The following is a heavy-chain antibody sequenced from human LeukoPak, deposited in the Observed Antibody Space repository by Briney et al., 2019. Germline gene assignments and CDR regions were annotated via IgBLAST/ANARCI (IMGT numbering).Heavy chain of an antibody. D-gene: IGHD1-26*01. CDR2: IYHSGST. CDR3: ARPKWELSPDLFFDY. J-gene: IGHJ4*02. Sequence: PSETLSLTCAVSGCSISSGYYWGWIRQPPGKGLEWIGSIYHSGSTYYNPSLKSRVTISVDTSKNQFSLKLSSVTAADTAVYYCARPKWELSPDLFFDYWGQGTLVTVSS. CDR1: GCSISSGYY. V-gene: IGHV4-38-2*01.